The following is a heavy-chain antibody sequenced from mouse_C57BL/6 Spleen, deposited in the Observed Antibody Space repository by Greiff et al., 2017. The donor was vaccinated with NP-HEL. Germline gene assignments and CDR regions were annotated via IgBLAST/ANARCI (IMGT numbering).Heavy chain of an antibody. J-gene: IGHJ4*01. D-gene: IGHD2-10*01. CDR2: IYPGSGNT. Sequence: QVQLQQSGAELVRPGASVKLSCKASGYTFTDYYINWVKQRPGQGLEWIARIYPGSGNTYYNEKFKGKATLTAEKSSSTAYMQLSSLTSEDSAVYFCARNTYSAMDYWGQGTSVTVSS. V-gene: IGHV1-76*01. CDR3: ARNTYSAMDY. CDR1: GYTFTDYY.